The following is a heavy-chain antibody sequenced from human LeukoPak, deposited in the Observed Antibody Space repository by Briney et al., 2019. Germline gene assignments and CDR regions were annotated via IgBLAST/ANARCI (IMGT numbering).Heavy chain of an antibody. V-gene: IGHV3-74*01. Sequence: GGSLRLSCAASGFTFDDYGMSCVRQAPGKRLVWVSRSNSDGSSTSYADSVKGRFTISRDNAKNTMYLQMNSLRAEDTAVYYCARDLSVRWGQGTLVTVSS. J-gene: IGHJ4*02. CDR2: SNSDGSST. CDR1: GFTFDDYG. D-gene: IGHD3-10*01. CDR3: ARDLSVR.